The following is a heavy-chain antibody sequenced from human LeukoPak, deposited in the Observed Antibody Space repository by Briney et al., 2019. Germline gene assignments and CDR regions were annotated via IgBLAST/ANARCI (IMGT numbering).Heavy chain of an antibody. CDR1: GGSISSSPYY. CDR3: AKGAGGFSYYNWFDP. Sequence: SETLSLTCTVFGGSISSSPYYWGWIRQPPGKGLEWIGSIYYSGTTHYNPSLESRVTISVDTSKNQFSLKLASVTAADTAIYYCAKGAGGFSYYNWFDPWGQGTLVTVSS. V-gene: IGHV4-39*07. J-gene: IGHJ5*02. D-gene: IGHD5-18*01. CDR2: IYYSGTT.